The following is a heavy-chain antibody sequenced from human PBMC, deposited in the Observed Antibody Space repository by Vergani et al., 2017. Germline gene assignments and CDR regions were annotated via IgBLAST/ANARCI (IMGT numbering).Heavy chain of an antibody. J-gene: IGHJ1*01. CDR2: FDSEDGET. CDR3: ATVLSLYCGGDCYSRYFQH. D-gene: IGHD2-21*02. V-gene: IGHV1-24*01. CDR1: GGTFSSYA. Sequence: QVQLVQSGAEVKKPGSSEKVSCKASGGTFSSYAISWVRQAPGQGLEWMGGFDSEDGETIYAQKFQGRVTMTEETSTDTAYMELSSLRSEDTAVYYCATVLSLYCGGDCYSRYFQHWGQGTLVTVSS.